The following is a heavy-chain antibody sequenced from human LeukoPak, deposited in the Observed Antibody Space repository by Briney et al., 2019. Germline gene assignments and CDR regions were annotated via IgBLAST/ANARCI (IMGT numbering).Heavy chain of an antibody. J-gene: IGHJ1*01. D-gene: IGHD4-17*01. CDR3: ARAAVTTSRYFQH. CDR2: IYNSGHT. CDR1: GGSISNYY. Sequence: NPSETLSLTCTVSGGSISNYYWSWNRQPPEKGLEWIGYIYNSGHTNYNPSLKSRVTISEDTSKNQLSLKLSSVTAADTAVYYCARAAVTTSRYFQHWGQGTLVTVSS. V-gene: IGHV4-59*01.